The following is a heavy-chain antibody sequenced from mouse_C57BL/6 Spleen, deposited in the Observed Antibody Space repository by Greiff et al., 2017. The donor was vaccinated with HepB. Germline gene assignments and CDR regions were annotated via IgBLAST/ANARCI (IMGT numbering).Heavy chain of an antibody. J-gene: IGHJ3*01. Sequence: VQLKESGPELVKPGASVKISCKASGYSFTGYYMNWVKQSPEKSLEWIGEINPSTGGTTYNQKFKAKATLTVDKSSSTAYMQLKSLTSEDSAVYYCAATGTLFDYWGQGTLVTVSA. V-gene: IGHV1-42*01. CDR1: GYSFTGYY. CDR2: INPSTGGT. CDR3: AATGTLFDY. D-gene: IGHD4-1*02.